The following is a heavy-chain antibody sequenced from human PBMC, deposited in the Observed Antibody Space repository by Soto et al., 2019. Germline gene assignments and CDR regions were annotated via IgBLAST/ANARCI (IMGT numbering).Heavy chain of an antibody. CDR3: ARDRVEIQLWPPFREGMDV. Sequence: GGSLRLSCAASGFTFSSYSMNWVRQAPGKGLEWVSSISSSSSYIYYADSVKGRFTISRDNAKNSLYLQMNSLRAEDTAVYYCARDRVEIQLWPPFREGMDVWGQGTTVTVSS. J-gene: IGHJ6*02. D-gene: IGHD5-18*01. CDR2: ISSSSSYI. V-gene: IGHV3-21*01. CDR1: GFTFSSYS.